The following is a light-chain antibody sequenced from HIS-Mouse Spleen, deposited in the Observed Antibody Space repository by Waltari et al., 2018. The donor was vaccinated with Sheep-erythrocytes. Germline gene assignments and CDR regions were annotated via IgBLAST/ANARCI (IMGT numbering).Light chain of an antibody. Sequence: QAVLTQPSSRSAPPGASASLTCTLRSGINVGTYRIYWHQQKPGSPPQYLLRYKSDSDKQQGSGVPSRFSGSKDASANAGILLISGLQSEDEADYYCMIWHSSAWVFGGGTKLTVL. V-gene: IGLV5-45*02. J-gene: IGLJ3*02. CDR1: SGINVGTYR. CDR3: MIWHSSAWV. CDR2: YKSDSDK.